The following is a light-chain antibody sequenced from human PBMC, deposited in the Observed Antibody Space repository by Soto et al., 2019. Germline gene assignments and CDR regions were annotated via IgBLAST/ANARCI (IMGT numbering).Light chain of an antibody. J-gene: IGLJ2*01. CDR3: TSYTRSDLVV. CDR2: DVS. Sequence: QSALTQPASVSGSPGQSITISCTGTSPDVGGYHYVSWYQQFPGKAPKLIISDVSNRPSGVSDRFSGSKSGYTASLIIYGLQAEDEADYYCTSYTRSDLVVFGGGTKVTV. CDR1: SPDVGGYHY. V-gene: IGLV2-14*01.